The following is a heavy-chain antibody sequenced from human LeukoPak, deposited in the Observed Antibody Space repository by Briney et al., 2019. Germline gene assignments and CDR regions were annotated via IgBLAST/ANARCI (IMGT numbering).Heavy chain of an antibody. V-gene: IGHV3-23*01. J-gene: IGHJ4*02. CDR3: VKEKGYSGTFSYYFDY. CDR2: ISGSGGST. D-gene: IGHD1-26*01. Sequence: GGSLRLSCAASGFTFSSYAMSWVRQAPGKGLEWVSAISGSGGSTYYADSVKGRFTISRDNSKNTLYLQMNSPRAEDTAVYYCVKEKGYSGTFSYYFDYWGQGTLVTVSS. CDR1: GFTFSSYA.